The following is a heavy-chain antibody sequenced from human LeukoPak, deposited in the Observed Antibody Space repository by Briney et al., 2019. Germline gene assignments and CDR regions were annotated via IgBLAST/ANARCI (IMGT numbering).Heavy chain of an antibody. CDR1: GFTFSSYG. D-gene: IGHD3-22*01. J-gene: IGHJ4*02. Sequence: GGSLRLSCAASGFTFSSYGMHWVRQAPGKGLEWVAFIRYDGSNKYYADSVKGRFTISRDNSKNTLYLQMNSLRAEDTAVYYCARALHYYDSSGYEYFDYWGQGTLVTVSS. CDR3: ARALHYYDSSGYEYFDY. CDR2: IRYDGSNK. V-gene: IGHV3-30*02.